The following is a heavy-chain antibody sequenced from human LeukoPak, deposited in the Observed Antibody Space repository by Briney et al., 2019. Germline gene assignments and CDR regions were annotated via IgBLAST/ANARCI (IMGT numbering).Heavy chain of an antibody. CDR1: GGTFSSYA. J-gene: IGHJ6*02. D-gene: IGHD2-15*01. CDR2: IIPIFGIA. CDR3: AGVVVAATYYYYYGMDV. Sequence: SVKVSCKASGGTFSSYAISWVRQAPGQGLEWMGRIIPIFGIANYAQKFQGRVTITADKSTSTACMELSSLRSEDTAVYYCAGVVVAATYYYYYGMDVWGQGTTVTVSS. V-gene: IGHV1-69*04.